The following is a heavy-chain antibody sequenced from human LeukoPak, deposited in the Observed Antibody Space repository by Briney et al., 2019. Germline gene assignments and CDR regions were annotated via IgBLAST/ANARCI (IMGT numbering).Heavy chain of an antibody. CDR1: GYSLSSGYD. V-gene: IGHV4-38-2*01. CDR3: ARVNSYYYMDV. Sequence: SETLPLTCAVSGYSLSSGYDWGWIRQPPGKGLAWIGSIYHSGSTSYNPSLKSRVTISVDTSKNQFSLKLSSVTAADTAVYYCARVNSYYYMDVWGKGTTVTVSS. CDR2: IYHSGST. J-gene: IGHJ6*03.